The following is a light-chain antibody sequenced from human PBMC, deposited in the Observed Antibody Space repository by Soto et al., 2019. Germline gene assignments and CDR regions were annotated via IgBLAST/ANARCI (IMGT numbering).Light chain of an antibody. CDR2: LNSDGSH. J-gene: IGLJ2*01. CDR3: QTWGTGIQV. CDR1: SGHSSYA. V-gene: IGLV4-69*01. Sequence: QLVLTQSPSASASLGASVKLTCTLSSGHSSYAIAWHQQQPEKGPRYLMKLNSDGSHNKGDGIPDRFSGSSSGAERYLTISSLQSEEEADYYCQTWGTGIQVFGGGTQLTVL.